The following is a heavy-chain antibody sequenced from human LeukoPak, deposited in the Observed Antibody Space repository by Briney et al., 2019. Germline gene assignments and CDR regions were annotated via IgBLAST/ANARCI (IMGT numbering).Heavy chain of an antibody. Sequence: GGSLRLSCAASGFTFSSYAMSWVRQAPGKGLEWVSGISGSGGSTNYADSVKGRFTISRDNSKNTLYLQMNSLRAEDTAVYYCASQSSNVLRFLEWLFDAFDIWGQGTMVTVSS. D-gene: IGHD3-3*01. J-gene: IGHJ3*02. CDR2: ISGSGGST. CDR3: ASQSSNVLRFLEWLFDAFDI. V-gene: IGHV3-23*01. CDR1: GFTFSSYA.